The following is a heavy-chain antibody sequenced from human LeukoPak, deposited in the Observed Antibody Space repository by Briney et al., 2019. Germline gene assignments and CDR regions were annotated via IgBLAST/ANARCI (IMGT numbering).Heavy chain of an antibody. CDR1: GFTVSSNY. Sequence: PGGSLRLSCAASGFTVSSNYMSWVRQAPGKGLEWVSVISGSGGSTYYADSVKGRFTISRDNSKNTLYLQMNSLRAEDTAVYYCAKAPRLEQWLVLLWGQGTMVTVSS. D-gene: IGHD6-19*01. CDR3: AKAPRLEQWLVLL. CDR2: ISGSGGST. V-gene: IGHV3-23*01. J-gene: IGHJ3*01.